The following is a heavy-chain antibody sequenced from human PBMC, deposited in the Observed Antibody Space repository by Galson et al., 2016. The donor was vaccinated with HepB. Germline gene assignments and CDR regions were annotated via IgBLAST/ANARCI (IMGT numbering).Heavy chain of an antibody. CDR1: GFTFSSYA. Sequence: SLRLSCAASGFTFSSYAIHWVRQAPGKGLEWVAGISKAGGNIYYVDSVKGRFTISRGNSQNILYLQMNSLRAEDTAVYYCARLYYDYVWGSYRESHFDSWGQGTLVTVSS. J-gene: IGHJ4*02. V-gene: IGHV3-30*03. D-gene: IGHD3-16*02. CDR2: ISKAGGNI. CDR3: ARLYYDYVWGSYRESHFDS.